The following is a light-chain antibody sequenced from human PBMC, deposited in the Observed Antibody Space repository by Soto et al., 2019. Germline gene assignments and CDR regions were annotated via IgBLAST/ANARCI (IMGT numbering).Light chain of an antibody. Sequence: EIVMTQSPATLSGSPGERATLSCRASQSVSSNLAWYQQKPGQAPRLLMYGASTRATGIPDRFSGSGSGTEFTLTISSLQSEDFAVYYCQQHNNWPPWTFGQGTKVEIK. CDR3: QQHNNWPPWT. CDR2: GAS. V-gene: IGKV3-15*01. CDR1: QSVSSN. J-gene: IGKJ1*01.